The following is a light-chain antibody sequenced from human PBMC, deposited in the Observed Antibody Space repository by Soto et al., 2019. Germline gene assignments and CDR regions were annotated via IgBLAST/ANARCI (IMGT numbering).Light chain of an antibody. Sequence: EIVLTQSPHTLSWSPGERATLSFRASQSVSSYLAWYQQKPGQAPRLLIYGASSRATGIPDRFSGSGSGTDFTLTISRLEPEDFAVYYCQQYGSPLITFGGGTKVDI. J-gene: IGKJ4*01. CDR2: GAS. CDR1: QSVSSY. CDR3: QQYGSPLIT. V-gene: IGKV3-20*01.